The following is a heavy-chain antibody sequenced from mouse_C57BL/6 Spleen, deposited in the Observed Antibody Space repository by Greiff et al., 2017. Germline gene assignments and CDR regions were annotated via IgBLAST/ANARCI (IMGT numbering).Heavy chain of an antibody. CDR1: GYTFTSYW. V-gene: IGHV1-64*01. CDR2: INPNSGST. Sequence: QVQLQQPGAELVKPGASVKLSCKASGYTFTSYWMHWVKQSPGQGLEWIGMINPNSGSTNYTENFTSKATLTVDKSYSTAYMQLGSLASDDSAVYDCARYPTAVWGKGTSVTVSS. D-gene: IGHD2-10*01. J-gene: IGHJ1*03. CDR3: ARYPTAV.